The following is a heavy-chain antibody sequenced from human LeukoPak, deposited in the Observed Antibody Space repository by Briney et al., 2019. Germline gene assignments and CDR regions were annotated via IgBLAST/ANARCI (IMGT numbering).Heavy chain of an antibody. CDR3: AKDRQVPAAMRFYFYGMDV. D-gene: IGHD2-2*01. Sequence: GGSLRLSCAASVFSFSNYVMHWVRQAPGKGLEWAAVISLGGSDKYYADSVKGRFTVSRDNSKNTLYLQMNSLRAEDTALYYCAKDRQVPAAMRFYFYGMDVWGQGTTVTVSS. CDR1: VFSFSNYV. V-gene: IGHV3-30*18. CDR2: ISLGGSDK. J-gene: IGHJ6*01.